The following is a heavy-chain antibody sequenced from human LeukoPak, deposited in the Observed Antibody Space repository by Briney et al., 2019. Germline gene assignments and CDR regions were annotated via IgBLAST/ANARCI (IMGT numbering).Heavy chain of an antibody. CDR1: GFTFSSYG. V-gene: IGHV3-30*18. J-gene: IGHJ4*02. D-gene: IGHD4-17*01. CDR3: AKDKRPRGTVTTWFDY. Sequence: GGSLRLSCAAPGFTFSSYGMHGVRQAPGKGLEWVAVISYDGSNKYYADSVKGRFTISRDNSKTTLYLQMNSLRAEDTAVYYCAKDKRPRGTVTTWFDYWGQGTLVTVSS. CDR2: ISYDGSNK.